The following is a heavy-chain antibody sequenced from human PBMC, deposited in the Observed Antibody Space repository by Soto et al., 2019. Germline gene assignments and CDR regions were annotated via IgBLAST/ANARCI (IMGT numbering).Heavy chain of an antibody. CDR3: AREKGYYYDSSGLDYFDY. J-gene: IGHJ4*02. CDR2: IYYSGST. D-gene: IGHD3-22*01. CDR1: GGSISSSSYY. Sequence: SETLSLTCTVSGGSISSSSYYRGWIRQPPGKGLEWIGSIYYSGSTYYNPSLKSRVTISVDTSKNQFSLKLSSVTAADTAVYYCAREKGYYYDSSGLDYFDYWGQGTLVTVS. V-gene: IGHV4-39*02.